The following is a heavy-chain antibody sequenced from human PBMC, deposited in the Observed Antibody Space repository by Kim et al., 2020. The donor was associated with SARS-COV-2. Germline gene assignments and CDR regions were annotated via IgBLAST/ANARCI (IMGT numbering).Heavy chain of an antibody. D-gene: IGHD3-10*01. V-gene: IGHV3-7*03. CDR1: GFPFSSYS. J-gene: IGHJ4*02. CDR2: IKEDGSEK. CDR3: ADGDYFDY. Sequence: GGSLRLSCAASGFPFSSYSMSWVRQAPGKGLEWVANIKEDGSEKNYVDSVKGRFTISRDNTKNSLYLQMNSLRAEDTAVYFCADGDYFDYWGQGTLVTVSS.